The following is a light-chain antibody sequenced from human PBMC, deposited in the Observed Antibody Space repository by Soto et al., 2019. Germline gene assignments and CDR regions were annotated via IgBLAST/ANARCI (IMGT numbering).Light chain of an antibody. CDR1: HDITNY. CDR3: QKCSGPPPFT. V-gene: IGKV1-27*01. CDR2: AAS. J-gene: IGKJ3*01. Sequence: DIQMTQSQSSLSASVGDRVTITCRASHDITNYLTWYQQKPGKVPKLLIYAASTLQSGVPSRFSGSGSGTDFTLTISSLQPEDAATYFCQKCSGPPPFTFGPGTTVDIK.